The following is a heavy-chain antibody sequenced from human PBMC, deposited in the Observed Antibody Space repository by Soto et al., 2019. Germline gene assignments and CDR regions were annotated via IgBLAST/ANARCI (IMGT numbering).Heavy chain of an antibody. V-gene: IGHV1-46*01. CDR3: ARANPEGDFGVVIIYLYYYYGMDV. CDR1: GYTFTSYY. CDR2: INPSGGST. J-gene: IGHJ6*02. Sequence: QVQLVQSGAEVKKPGASVKVSCKASGYTFTSYYMHWVRQAPGQGLEWMGIINPSGGSTSYAQKFQGRVTMTRDTSTSTVYMELSSLRSEDTAVYNCARANPEGDFGVVIIYLYYYYGMDVWGQGTTVTVSS. D-gene: IGHD3-3*01.